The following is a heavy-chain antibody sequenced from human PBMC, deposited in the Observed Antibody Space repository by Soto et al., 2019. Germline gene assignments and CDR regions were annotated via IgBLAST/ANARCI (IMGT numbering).Heavy chain of an antibody. CDR3: ARDLRYYDSSGYYGAVWFDP. J-gene: IGHJ5*02. V-gene: IGHV4-39*07. CDR2: ISYFGST. CDR1: GGSISSDSYY. D-gene: IGHD3-22*01. Sequence: SETLSLTCTVSGGSISSDSYYRGWIRQSPEKGFEWIASISYFGSTYYSPTLKSRLLISVDTSKNQFSLKLSSVTAADTAVYYCARDLRYYDSSGYYGAVWFDPWGQGTLVTVS.